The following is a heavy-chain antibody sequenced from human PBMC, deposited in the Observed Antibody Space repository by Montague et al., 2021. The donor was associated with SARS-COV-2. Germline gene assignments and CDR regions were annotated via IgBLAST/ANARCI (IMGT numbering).Heavy chain of an antibody. Sequence: SETLSLTCTVSGGSISDSNFHWGWIRQPPGKGLEWIGYIYYSGSTNYNPSLKSRVTISVDTSKKQFSLKLSSVTAADTAVYYCARAGRVRFLEYGMDVWGQGTTVTVSS. CDR1: GGSISDSNFH. D-gene: IGHD3-3*01. J-gene: IGHJ6*02. CDR3: ARAGRVRFLEYGMDV. V-gene: IGHV4-61*05. CDR2: IYYSGST.